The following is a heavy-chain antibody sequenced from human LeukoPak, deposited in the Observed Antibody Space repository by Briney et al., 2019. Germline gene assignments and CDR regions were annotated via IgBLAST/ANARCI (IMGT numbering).Heavy chain of an antibody. J-gene: IGHJ4*02. V-gene: IGHV3-9*01. CDR2: ISWNSRTI. CDR3: AKDEHGNYGTIDY. CDR1: GFTFSSYW. D-gene: IGHD4-17*01. Sequence: GGSLRLSCAASGFTFSSYWMHWVRQAPGKGLEWVSGISWNSRTIGYVDSVKGRFIISRDNAKNSLYLQMNSLRAEDTALYYCAKDEHGNYGTIDYWGQGTLVTVSS.